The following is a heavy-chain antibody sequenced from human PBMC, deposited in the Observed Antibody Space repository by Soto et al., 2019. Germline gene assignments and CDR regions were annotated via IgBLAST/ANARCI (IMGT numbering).Heavy chain of an antibody. Sequence: GGSLRLSCAAPGFKFSNYAMSWVRQAPGKGLEWVSLISATGGGTYYADSVKGRFTISRDNSHNTLYLQVHSLTAEDTAVYYCAKDRRAGGNSAFYFDFWGQGAQVTVSS. V-gene: IGHV3-23*01. J-gene: IGHJ4*02. D-gene: IGHD3-16*01. CDR2: ISATGGGT. CDR3: AKDRRAGGNSAFYFDF. CDR1: GFKFSNYA.